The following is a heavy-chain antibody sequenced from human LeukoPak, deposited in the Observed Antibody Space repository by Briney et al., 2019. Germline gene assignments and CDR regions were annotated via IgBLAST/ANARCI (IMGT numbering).Heavy chain of an antibody. CDR3: AREGWDDSSGYLDY. J-gene: IGHJ4*02. V-gene: IGHV3-7*01. CDR2: IKQDGSEK. CDR1: GFTFSSYW. Sequence: GGSLRLSCAASGFTFSSYWMSWVRQAPGKGLEWVANIKQDGSEKYYADSVKGRLTISRDNAKNSLYLQMNSLRAEDTAVYYCAREGWDDSSGYLDYWGQGTLVTVSS. D-gene: IGHD3-22*01.